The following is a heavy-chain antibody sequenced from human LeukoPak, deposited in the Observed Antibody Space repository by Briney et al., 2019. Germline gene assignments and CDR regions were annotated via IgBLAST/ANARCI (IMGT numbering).Heavy chain of an antibody. V-gene: IGHV1-2*02. J-gene: IGHJ6*03. CDR3: ARDRSGYCTNGVCSSHPYYYYYMDV. D-gene: IGHD2-8*01. CDR1: GYTFTGYY. Sequence: ASVKVSCKASGYTFTGYYMHWVRRAPGQGLEWMGWINPNSGGTNYAQKFQGRVTMTRDTSISTAYMELSRLRSDGTAVYYCARDRSGYCTNGVCSSHPYYYYYMDVWGKGTTVTVSS. CDR2: INPNSGGT.